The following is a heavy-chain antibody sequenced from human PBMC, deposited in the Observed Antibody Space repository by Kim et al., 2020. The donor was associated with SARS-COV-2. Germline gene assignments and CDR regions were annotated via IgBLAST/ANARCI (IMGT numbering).Heavy chain of an antibody. CDR1: GFTFSSYW. CDR2: INSDGSST. J-gene: IGHJ3*02. CDR3: ARTGHLGAFDI. D-gene: IGHD3-16*01. Sequence: GGSLRLSCAASGFTFSSYWMHWVRQAPGKGLVWVSRINSDGSSTSYADSVKGRFTISRDNAKNTLYLQMNSLRAEDTAVYYCARTGHLGAFDIWGQGTMVTVSS. V-gene: IGHV3-74*01.